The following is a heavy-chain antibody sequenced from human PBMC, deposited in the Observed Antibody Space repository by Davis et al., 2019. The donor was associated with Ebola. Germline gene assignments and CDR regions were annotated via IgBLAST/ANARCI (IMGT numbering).Heavy chain of an antibody. D-gene: IGHD5-24*01. V-gene: IGHV3-7*01. CDR1: GFTFSSYW. CDR2: IKQDGSEK. CDR3: AREMATTNDAFDI. Sequence: GESLKISCAASGFTFSSYWMSWVRQAPGKGLEWVANIKQDGSEKYYVDSVKGRFTISRDNAKNSLYLQMSSLRAEDTAVYYCAREMATTNDAFDIWGQGTMVSVSS. J-gene: IGHJ3*02.